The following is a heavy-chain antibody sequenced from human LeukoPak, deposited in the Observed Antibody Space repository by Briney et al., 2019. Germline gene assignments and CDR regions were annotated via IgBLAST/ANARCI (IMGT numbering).Heavy chain of an antibody. Sequence: ASVKVSCKVSGYTLTELSMHWVRQAPGKGLEWMGGFDPEDGETIYAQKFQGRVTMTEDTSTDTAYMELSSLRSEDTAVYYCATQSRYDYVWGAGWYLDLWGRGTLVTVSS. V-gene: IGHV1-24*01. CDR1: GYTLTELS. J-gene: IGHJ2*01. CDR3: ATQSRYDYVWGAGWYLDL. CDR2: FDPEDGET. D-gene: IGHD3-16*01.